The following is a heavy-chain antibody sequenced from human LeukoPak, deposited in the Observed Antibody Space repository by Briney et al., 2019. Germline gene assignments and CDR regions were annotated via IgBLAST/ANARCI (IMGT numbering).Heavy chain of an antibody. Sequence: ASVKVSCMASGYTFTSYYMHWVRQAPGQGLEWMGIINPSGGSTSYAQKFQGRVTMTRDTSTSTVYMELSSLRSEDTAVYYCARFPNTAMVMGLEYYYYGMDVWGQGTTVTVSS. CDR2: INPSGGST. CDR3: ARFPNTAMVMGLEYYYYGMDV. D-gene: IGHD5-18*01. V-gene: IGHV1-46*01. J-gene: IGHJ6*02. CDR1: GYTFTSYY.